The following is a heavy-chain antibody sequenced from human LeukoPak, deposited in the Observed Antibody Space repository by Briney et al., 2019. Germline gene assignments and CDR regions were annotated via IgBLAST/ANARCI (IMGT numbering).Heavy chain of an antibody. J-gene: IGHJ4*02. V-gene: IGHV4-59*01. CDR2: IYYSGST. CDR1: GGSISSYY. CDR3: AKDGGSSDWYVDY. Sequence: SETLSLTCTVSGGSISSYYWSWIRQPPGKGLEWIGYIYYSGSTNYNPSLKSRVTISVDTSKNQFSLKLSSVTAADTAVYYCAKDGGSSDWYVDYWGQGTLVTVSS. D-gene: IGHD6-19*01.